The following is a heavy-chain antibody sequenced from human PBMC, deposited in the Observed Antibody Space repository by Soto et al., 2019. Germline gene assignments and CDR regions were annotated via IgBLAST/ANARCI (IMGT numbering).Heavy chain of an antibody. D-gene: IGHD2-2*01. J-gene: IGHJ4*02. V-gene: IGHV3-23*01. CDR1: GFTFSSYA. CDR3: EKDVVLVPAARTSFDY. CDR2: ISDSGGST. Sequence: EVQLLESGGGLVQPGGSLRLSCAASGFTFSSYAMSWVRQAPGKGLEWVSAISDSGGSTYYADSVKGRFTISRDNSKNTLYLQMNSLRAEDTAVYYCEKDVVLVPAARTSFDYWGQGTLVTVSS.